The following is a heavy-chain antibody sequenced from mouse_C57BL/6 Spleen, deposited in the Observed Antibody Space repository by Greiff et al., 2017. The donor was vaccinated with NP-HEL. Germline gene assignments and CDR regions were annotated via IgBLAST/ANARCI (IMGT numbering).Heavy chain of an antibody. CDR2: INPNNGGT. J-gene: IGHJ1*03. CDR3: GRLEDYDWYFDV. V-gene: IGHV1-18*01. Sequence: EVQLQQSGPELVKPGASVKIPCKASGYTFTDYNMDWVKQSHGKSLEWIGDINPNNGGTIYNQKFKGKATLTVDKSSSTAYMELRSLTSEDTAVYYCGRLEDYDWYFDVWGTGTTVTVSS. D-gene: IGHD2-4*01. CDR1: GYTFTDYN.